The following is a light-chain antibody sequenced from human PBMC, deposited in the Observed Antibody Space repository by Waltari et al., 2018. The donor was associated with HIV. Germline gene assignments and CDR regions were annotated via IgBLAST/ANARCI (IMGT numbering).Light chain of an antibody. J-gene: IGLJ3*02. V-gene: IGLV2-23*01. CDR1: SSDVGSYNL. CDR3: CSYAGSSTSWV. Sequence: QSALTQPASVSGSPGQSITISCTGTSSDVGSYNLVSWYQQHPGKAPKLMIHEGSKRPSGVSNCFSGSKSGNTASLTISGLQAEDEADYYCCSYAGSSTSWVFGGGTKLTVL. CDR2: EGS.